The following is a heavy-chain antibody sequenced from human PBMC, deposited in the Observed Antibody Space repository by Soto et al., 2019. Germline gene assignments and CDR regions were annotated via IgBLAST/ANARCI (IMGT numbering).Heavy chain of an antibody. J-gene: IGHJ4*02. D-gene: IGHD3-3*01. CDR1: GFTFDDYA. Sequence: EVQLVESGGGLVQPGRSLRLSCAASGFTFDDYAMHWVRQAPGKGLGWVSGISWNSGSIGYADSVKGRFTISRDNAKNSLYLQMNSLRAEDTALYYCAKDTALNYDFWSGGIDYWGQGTLVTVSS. CDR3: AKDTALNYDFWSGGIDY. V-gene: IGHV3-9*01. CDR2: ISWNSGSI.